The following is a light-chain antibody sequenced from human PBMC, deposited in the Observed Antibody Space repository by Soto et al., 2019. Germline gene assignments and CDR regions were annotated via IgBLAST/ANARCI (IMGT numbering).Light chain of an antibody. V-gene: IGLV1-40*01. CDR2: GNS. Sequence: QSVLTQPPSVSGAPGQRVTISCTGRSSNIGAGYDVHWYQQLPGTAPKLLIYGNSNRPSGVPDRLSGSKSGTSASLAITGLQAEDEAVYYCQSYDSSLSGWGFGGGTKLTVL. CDR3: QSYDSSLSGWG. J-gene: IGLJ3*02. CDR1: SSNIGAGYD.